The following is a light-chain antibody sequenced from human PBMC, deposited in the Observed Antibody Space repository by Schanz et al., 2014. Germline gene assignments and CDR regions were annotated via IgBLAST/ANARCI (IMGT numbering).Light chain of an antibody. CDR1: SSNIGAGYD. J-gene: IGLJ3*02. V-gene: IGLV1-40*01. CDR2: TNN. CDR3: VLYVADGIWV. Sequence: QSVLTQPPSVSGAPGQRVSISCAGSSSNIGAGYDVHWFQQHPGTAPKLLIYTNNQRPSGVPDRFSGSILGSIAALTIAGAQPDDESDYYCVLYVADGIWVFGGGTKLTVL.